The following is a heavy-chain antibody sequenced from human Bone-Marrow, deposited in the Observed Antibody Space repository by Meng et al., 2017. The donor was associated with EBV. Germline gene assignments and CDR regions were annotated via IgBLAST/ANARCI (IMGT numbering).Heavy chain of an antibody. CDR3: ARVAIAVAVIGP. D-gene: IGHD6-19*01. V-gene: IGHV1-46*01. CDR2: INPRGGST. J-gene: IGHJ5*02. Sequence: GQLGEAGGDVYKPGASVKVSCKASGYTSTSYDMHCVRQAPGQGLEWMGIINPRGGSTSYAQKFQGRGTMTSDTSTSTVYMELSSVRSVDSAVYYGARVAIAVAVIGPWGQGTLVTVSS. CDR1: GYTSTSYD.